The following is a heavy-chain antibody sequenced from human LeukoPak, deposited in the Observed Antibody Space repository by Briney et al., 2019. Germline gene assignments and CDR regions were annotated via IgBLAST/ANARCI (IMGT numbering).Heavy chain of an antibody. Sequence: GGSLRLSCAASGFTFNNYAMSWVRQAPGMGLEWVSTISGSGVTTYYADSVRGRFTISRDNSKTTLYLQLDSLRPEDMAIYYCAKSPGQIQLDYFDQWGQGTLVTVSS. J-gene: IGHJ4*02. D-gene: IGHD1-1*01. CDR1: GFTFNNYA. CDR2: ISGSGVTT. CDR3: AKSPGQIQLDYFDQ. V-gene: IGHV3-23*01.